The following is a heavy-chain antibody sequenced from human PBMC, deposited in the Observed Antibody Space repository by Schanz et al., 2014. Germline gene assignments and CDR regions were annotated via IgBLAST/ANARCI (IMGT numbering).Heavy chain of an antibody. D-gene: IGHD2-8*02. CDR2: ISESGDTA. J-gene: IGHJ4*02. CDR3: AKSLESCPGGRCSRGYFDY. V-gene: IGHV3-23*01. CDR1: GFTFTNYA. Sequence: DVQLLESGGGLVQPGGSLRLSCAASGFTFTNYAMSWVRQAPGKGLEWVSLISESGDTAYYADSVKGRFTISRDNFKGALYLQMSSLRAEDTAVYYCAKSLESCPGGRCSRGYFDYWGQGTLVTVSS.